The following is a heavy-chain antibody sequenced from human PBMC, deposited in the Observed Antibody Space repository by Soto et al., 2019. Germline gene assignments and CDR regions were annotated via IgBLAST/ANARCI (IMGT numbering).Heavy chain of an antibody. J-gene: IGHJ6*02. D-gene: IGHD2-2*01. Sequence: SETLSLTCTVSGGSVSSGSYYWSWIRQPPGKGLEWIGYIYYSGSTNYNPSLKSRVTISVDTSKNQFSLKLSSVTAADTAVYYCARGDILVVPADTSGIYYGMDVWGQGTTVTVSS. V-gene: IGHV4-61*01. CDR1: GGSVSSGSYY. CDR2: IYYSGST. CDR3: ARGDILVVPADTSGIYYGMDV.